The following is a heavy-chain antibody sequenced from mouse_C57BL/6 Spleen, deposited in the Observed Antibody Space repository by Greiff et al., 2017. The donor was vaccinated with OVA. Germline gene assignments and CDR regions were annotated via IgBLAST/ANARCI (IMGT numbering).Heavy chain of an antibody. J-gene: IGHJ1*03. Sequence: EVHLVESGPGLVKPSQSLSLTCSVTGYSITSGYYWNWIRQFPGNKLEWMGYISYDGSNNYNPSLKNRISITRDTSKNQFFLKLNSVTTEDTATYYCARYLFYDYDGVWYFDVWGTGTTVTVSS. V-gene: IGHV3-6*01. CDR1: GYSITSGYY. CDR3: ARYLFYDYDGVWYFDV. CDR2: ISYDGSN. D-gene: IGHD2-4*01.